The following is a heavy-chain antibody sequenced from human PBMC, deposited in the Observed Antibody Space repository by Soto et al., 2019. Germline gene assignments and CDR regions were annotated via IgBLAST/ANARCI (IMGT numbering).Heavy chain of an antibody. Sequence: GGSLRLSCAASGFTFSSYGMHWVRQAPGKGLEWVAVIWYDGSNKYYADSVKGRFTISRDNSKNTLYLQMNSLRAEDTAVYYCARDGPEDTAMGPDYWGQGTLVTVSS. CDR2: IWYDGSNK. J-gene: IGHJ4*02. CDR1: GFTFSSYG. CDR3: ARDGPEDTAMGPDY. V-gene: IGHV3-33*01. D-gene: IGHD5-18*01.